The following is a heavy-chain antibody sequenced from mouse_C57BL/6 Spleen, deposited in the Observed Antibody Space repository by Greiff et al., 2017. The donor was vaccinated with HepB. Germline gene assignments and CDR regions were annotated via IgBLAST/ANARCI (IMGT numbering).Heavy chain of an antibody. V-gene: IGHV1-55*01. J-gene: IGHJ1*03. CDR3: ARSDYGSSYRYFDV. Sequence: VQLQQSGAELVKPGASVKMSCKASGYTFTSYWITWVKQRPGQGLEWIGDIYPGSGSTNYNEKFKSKATLTVDTSSSTAYMQLSSLTSEDSAVYYCARSDYGSSYRYFDVWGTGTTVTVSS. CDR1: GYTFTSYW. CDR2: IYPGSGST. D-gene: IGHD1-1*01.